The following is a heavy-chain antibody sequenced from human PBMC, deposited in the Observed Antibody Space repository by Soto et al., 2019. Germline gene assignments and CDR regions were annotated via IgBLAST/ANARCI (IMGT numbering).Heavy chain of an antibody. CDR3: ARHPNYYDSSGYARGGYAFVI. J-gene: IGHJ3*02. Sequence: PGGSLRLSCAASGFTFSSYAMHWVRQAPGKGLEWVAVISYDGSNKYYADSAKGRFTISRDNSKNTLYLQMNSLRAEDTAVYYCARHPNYYDSSGYARGGYAFVIWGQGTMVTVS. CDR2: ISYDGSNK. CDR1: GFTFSSYA. V-gene: IGHV3-30-3*01. D-gene: IGHD3-22*01.